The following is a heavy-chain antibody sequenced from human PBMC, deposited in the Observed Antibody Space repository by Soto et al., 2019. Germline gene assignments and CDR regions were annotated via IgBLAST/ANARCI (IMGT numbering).Heavy chain of an antibody. CDR2: IYYSGST. D-gene: IGHD3-10*01. Sequence: LSLTCTVSGGSISSGGYYWSWIRQHPGKGLEWIGYIYYSGSTYYNPSLKSRVTISVDTSKNQFSLKLSSVTAADTAVYYCARESGFGEGSGMDVWGQGTTVTVSS. J-gene: IGHJ6*02. CDR1: GGSISSGGYY. CDR3: ARESGFGEGSGMDV. V-gene: IGHV4-31*03.